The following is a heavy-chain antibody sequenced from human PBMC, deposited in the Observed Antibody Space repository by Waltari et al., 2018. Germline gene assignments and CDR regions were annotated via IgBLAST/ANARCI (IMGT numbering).Heavy chain of an antibody. D-gene: IGHD3-22*01. V-gene: IGHV3-48*01. CDR1: GFTFSSYS. J-gene: IGHJ3*02. CDR2: ISSSSSTI. Sequence: VQLVESGGGLVQPGGSLRLSCAASGFTFSSYSMNWVRQAPGKGLEWVSYISSSSSTIYYADSVKGRFTISRDNAKNSLYLQMNSLRAEDTAVYYCARDLVLLTMTDLRAFDIWGQGTMVTVSS. CDR3: ARDLVLLTMTDLRAFDI.